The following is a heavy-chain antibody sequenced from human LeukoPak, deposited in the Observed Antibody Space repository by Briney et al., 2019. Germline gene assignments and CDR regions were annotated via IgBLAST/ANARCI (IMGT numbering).Heavy chain of an antibody. J-gene: IGHJ4*02. Sequence: SETLSLTCTVSGGSISSSSYYLGWIRQPPGKGLEWIGSIYYSGSTYYNPSLKSRVTISVDTSKNQFSLKLSSVTAADTAVYYCARHKRVPAARVDYWGQGTLVTVSS. V-gene: IGHV4-39*01. CDR2: IYYSGST. CDR3: ARHKRVPAARVDY. CDR1: GGSISSSSYY. D-gene: IGHD2-2*01.